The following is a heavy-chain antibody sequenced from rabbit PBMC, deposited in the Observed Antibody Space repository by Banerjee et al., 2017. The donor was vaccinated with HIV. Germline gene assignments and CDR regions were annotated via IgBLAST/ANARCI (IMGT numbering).Heavy chain of an antibody. CDR1: GFSFSSSYY. Sequence: QSLEESGGDLVKPGASLTLTCTASGFSFSSSYYMCWVRQAPGKGLELIACIYTTSGITYYASWAKGRFTISKTSSTTVTLQMTSLTAADTATYFCARPYGGSGGFYFDLWGPGTLVTV. V-gene: IGHV1S40*01. D-gene: IGHD1-1*01. CDR3: ARPYGGSGGFYFDL. J-gene: IGHJ4*01. CDR2: IYTTSGIT.